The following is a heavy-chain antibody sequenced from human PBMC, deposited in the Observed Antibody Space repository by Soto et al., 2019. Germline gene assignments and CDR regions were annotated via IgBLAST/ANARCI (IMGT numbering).Heavy chain of an antibody. J-gene: IGHJ6*02. D-gene: IGHD3-10*01. CDR2: ISAYNGNT. CDR3: ARDRGWFGELYLWETFQGREGTNYYYGMDV. Sequence: VASVKVSCKASGYTFTSYGISWVRQAPGQGLEWMGWISAYNGNTNYAQKLQGRVTMTTDTSTSTAYMELRSLRSDDTAVYYCARDRGWFGELYLWETFQGREGTNYYYGMDVWGQGTTVTVSS. CDR1: GYTFTSYG. V-gene: IGHV1-18*01.